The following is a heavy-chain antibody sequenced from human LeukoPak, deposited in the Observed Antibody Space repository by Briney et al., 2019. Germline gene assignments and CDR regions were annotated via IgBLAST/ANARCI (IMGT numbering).Heavy chain of an antibody. CDR2: INHSGST. CDR1: GGSFSGYY. J-gene: IGHJ4*02. V-gene: IGHV4-34*09. Sequence: PSETLSLTCAVYGGSFSGYYWSWIRQPPGKGLEWIGEINHSGSTNYNPSLKSRVTISVDTSKNQFSLKLSSVTAADTAVYYCARDYQASGWYYFDYWGQGTLVTVSS. CDR3: ARDYQASGWYYFDY. D-gene: IGHD6-19*01.